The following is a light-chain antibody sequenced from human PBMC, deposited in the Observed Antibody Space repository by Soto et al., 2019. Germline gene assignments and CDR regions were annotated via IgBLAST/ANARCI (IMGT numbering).Light chain of an antibody. CDR2: DAS. Sequence: DIQMTQSPPTLSASVGDRVTITCRASQSISSLLAWYQQKPGKAPKLLIYDASSLESGVPSRFSGSGSGTEFTLTISSLQPDDFATYYCQQYNSYSQTFGQGTKVDI. J-gene: IGKJ1*01. CDR1: QSISSL. CDR3: QQYNSYSQT. V-gene: IGKV1-5*01.